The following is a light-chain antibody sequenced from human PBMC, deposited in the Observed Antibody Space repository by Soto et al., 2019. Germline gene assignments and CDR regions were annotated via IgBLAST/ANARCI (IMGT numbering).Light chain of an antibody. Sequence: DIQMTQSPSTLSTSVGDRVTITCRASQSISSWLAWYQQKPGKAPKLLIYKASTLKSGVPSRFRGSRSGTEFTLTVSSLQPADFATYYCLQDHDDSWTFGQGTKVDIK. V-gene: IGKV1-5*03. CDR2: KAS. CDR3: LQDHDDSWT. J-gene: IGKJ1*01. CDR1: QSISSW.